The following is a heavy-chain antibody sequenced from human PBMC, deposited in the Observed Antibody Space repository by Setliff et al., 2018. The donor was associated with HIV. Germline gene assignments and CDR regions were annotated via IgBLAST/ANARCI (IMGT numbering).Heavy chain of an antibody. CDR1: GGSTDSGSYY. D-gene: IGHD3-9*01. J-gene: IGHJ6*03. Sequence: LSLTCTVSGGSTDSGSYYWAWIRQAPGKGLEWVSYISSSSSYTHYADSVKGRFTISRDNVKNSLYLQMNSLRAEDTAVYYCVREGEYFDWLSLKYYYSYYIDVWGKGTTVTVSS. V-gene: IGHV3-11*06. CDR2: ISSSSSYT. CDR3: VREGEYFDWLSLKYYYSYYIDV.